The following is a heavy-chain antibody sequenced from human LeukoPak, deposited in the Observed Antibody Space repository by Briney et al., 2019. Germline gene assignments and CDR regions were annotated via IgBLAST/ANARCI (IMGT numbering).Heavy chain of an antibody. J-gene: IGHJ6*03. D-gene: IGHD3-9*01. CDR3: ARRAGYYDILTRGMGRMGYYYYYMDV. Sequence: GGSLRLSCAASGFTFSSYWMHWVRQAPGKGLVWVSRINSDGSSTSYADSVKGRFTISRDNAKNTLYLQMNSLRAEDTAVYYCARRAGYYDILTRGMGRMGYYYYYMDVWGKGTTVTVSS. CDR1: GFTFSSYW. CDR2: INSDGSST. V-gene: IGHV3-74*01.